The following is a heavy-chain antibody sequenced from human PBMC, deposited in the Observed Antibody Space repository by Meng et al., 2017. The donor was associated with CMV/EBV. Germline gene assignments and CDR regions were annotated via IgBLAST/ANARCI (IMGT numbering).Heavy chain of an antibody. CDR3: ARGTKISSSFDY. J-gene: IGHJ4*02. CDR1: GFTFGSYA. Sequence: GGSLRLSCAASGFTFGSYAMHWVRQAPGKGLEWVAVISYDGSNKYYADSVKGRFTISRDNSKNTLYLQMNSLRAEDTAVYYCARGTKISSSFDYWGQGTLVTVSS. CDR2: ISYDGSNK. D-gene: IGHD6-6*01. V-gene: IGHV3-30-3*01.